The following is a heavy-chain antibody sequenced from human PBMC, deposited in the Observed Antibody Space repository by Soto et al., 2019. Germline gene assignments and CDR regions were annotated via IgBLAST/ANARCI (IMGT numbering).Heavy chain of an antibody. V-gene: IGHV1-3*01. CDR2: INAGNGNT. Sequence: GASVKVSCKASGYTFTSYAMHWVRQDPGQRLEWMGWINAGNGNTKYSQKFQGRVTITRDTSASTAYMELSSLRSEDTAVYYCARGLNGYLHYFDYWGQGTPVTVSS. J-gene: IGHJ4*02. D-gene: IGHD5-18*01. CDR3: ARGLNGYLHYFDY. CDR1: GYTFTSYA.